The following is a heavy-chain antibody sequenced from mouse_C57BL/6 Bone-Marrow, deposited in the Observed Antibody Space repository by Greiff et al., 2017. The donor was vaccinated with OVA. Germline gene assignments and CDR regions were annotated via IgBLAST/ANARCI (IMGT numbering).Heavy chain of an antibody. CDR3: AITTVVATGDY. V-gene: IGHV1-59*01. CDR2: IDPSDSYT. Sequence: QVQLKQPGAELVRPGTSVKLSCKASGYTFTSYWMHWVKQRPGQGLEWIGVIDPSDSYTNYNQKFKGKATLTVDTSSSTAYMQLSSLTSEDSAVYYCAITTVVATGDYWGQGTTLTVSS. J-gene: IGHJ2*01. CDR1: GYTFTSYW. D-gene: IGHD1-1*01.